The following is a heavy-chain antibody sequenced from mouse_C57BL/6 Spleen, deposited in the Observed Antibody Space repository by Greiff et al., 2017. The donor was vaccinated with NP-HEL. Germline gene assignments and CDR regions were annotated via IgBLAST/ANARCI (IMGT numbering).Heavy chain of an antibody. J-gene: IGHJ4*01. CDR3: ARGGIYDSSYAMDY. CDR2: INYDGSST. V-gene: IGHV5-16*01. Sequence: EVKLMESEGGLVQPGSSMKLSCTASGFTFSDYYMAWVRQVPEKGLEWVANINYDGSSTYYLDSLKSRFIISRDNAKNILYLQMSSLKSEDTATYYSARGGIYDSSYAMDYWGQGTSVTVSS. D-gene: IGHD2-3*01. CDR1: GFTFSDYY.